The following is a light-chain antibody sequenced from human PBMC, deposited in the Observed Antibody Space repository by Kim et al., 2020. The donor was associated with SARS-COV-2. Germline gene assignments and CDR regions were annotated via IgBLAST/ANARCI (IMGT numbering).Light chain of an antibody. Sequence: DIQMTQSPSSQSASVGDRVTITCRASQSISSYLNWYQQKPGKAPKLLIYAASSLQSGVPSRFSGSGSGTDFTLTISSLQPEDFATYYCQQSYSTSFGGGTKLEI. J-gene: IGKJ4*01. CDR2: AAS. CDR1: QSISSY. V-gene: IGKV1-39*01. CDR3: QQSYSTS.